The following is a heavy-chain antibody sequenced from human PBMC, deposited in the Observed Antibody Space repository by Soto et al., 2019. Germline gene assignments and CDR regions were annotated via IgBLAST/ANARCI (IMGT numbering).Heavy chain of an antibody. CDR3: ARGGGPRGDYDAEYFQH. Sequence: GASVKVSCKASGGTFSSYAISWVRQAPGQGLEWMGGIIPIFGTANYAQRFQGRVTITADESTSTAYMELSSLRSEDTAVYYCARGGGPRGDYDAEYFQHWGQGTLVTAPQ. V-gene: IGHV1-69*13. CDR2: IIPIFGTA. CDR1: GGTFSSYA. D-gene: IGHD4-17*01. J-gene: IGHJ1*01.